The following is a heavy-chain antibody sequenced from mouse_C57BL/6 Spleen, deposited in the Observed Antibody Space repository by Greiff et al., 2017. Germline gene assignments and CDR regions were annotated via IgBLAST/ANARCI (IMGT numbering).Heavy chain of an antibody. CDR1: GYAFSSYW. D-gene: IGHD1-1*01. CDR3: ARWRLLRAMDY. J-gene: IGHJ4*01. Sequence: VQLQQSGAELVKPGASVKISCKASGYAFSSYWMNWVKQRPGKGLEWIGQIYPGDGDTNYNGKFKGKATLTADKSSSTAYMQRSSLTSEDSAVYFCARWRLLRAMDYWGQGTSVTVSS. V-gene: IGHV1-80*01. CDR2: IYPGDGDT.